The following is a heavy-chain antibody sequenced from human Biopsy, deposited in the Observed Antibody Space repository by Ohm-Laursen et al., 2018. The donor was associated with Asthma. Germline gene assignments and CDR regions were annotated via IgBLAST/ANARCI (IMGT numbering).Heavy chain of an antibody. CDR2: IYHSGPT. V-gene: IGHV4-4*02. Sequence: SDTLSLTCAVSGGSIISSSWWSWVRQTPGKGLEWIGEIYHSGPTNYNPSLESRVTVSADTSKNQFSLKLTSVTAADTAVYYCVRGSSSWHHGPFHYYYGLDVWGQGTTATVSS. CDR1: GGSIISSSW. CDR3: VRGSSSWHHGPFHYYYGLDV. D-gene: IGHD6-13*01. J-gene: IGHJ6*02.